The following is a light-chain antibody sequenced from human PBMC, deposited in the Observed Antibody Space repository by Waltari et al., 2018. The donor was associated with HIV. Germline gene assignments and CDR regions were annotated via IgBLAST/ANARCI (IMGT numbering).Light chain of an antibody. Sequence: QSALTQPHSVSGSPGQSLTISCTGTSTYVDTFVSWYQQHPGKAPKVIIFDVNKRPSGVPDRFSDSKSGNTASLTISGLQVEDEADYYCCSHAGNFIFVFGTGTKVTVL. V-gene: IGLV2-11*01. CDR3: CSHAGNFIFV. CDR2: DVN. CDR1: STYVDTF. J-gene: IGLJ1*01.